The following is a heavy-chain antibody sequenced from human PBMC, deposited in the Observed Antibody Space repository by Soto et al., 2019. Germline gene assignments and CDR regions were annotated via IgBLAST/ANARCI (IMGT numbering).Heavy chain of an antibody. D-gene: IGHD5-18*01. V-gene: IGHV4-59*01. CDR3: AREGDVDTAMVSFYY. CDR1: GGSISSYY. CDR2: IYYSGST. J-gene: IGHJ4*02. Sequence: QVQLQESGPGLVKPSETLSLTCTVSGGSISSYYWSWIRQPPGKGLEWIGYIYYSGSTNYNPSLKSRVTISVDTSKNQFSLKLSSVTAADTAVYYCAREGDVDTAMVSFYYWGQGTLVTVSS.